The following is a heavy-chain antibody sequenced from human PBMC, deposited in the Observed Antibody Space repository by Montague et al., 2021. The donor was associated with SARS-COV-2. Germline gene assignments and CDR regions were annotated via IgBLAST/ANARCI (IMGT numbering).Heavy chain of an antibody. V-gene: IGHV3-53*01. J-gene: IGHJ6*02. CDR1: GFTVSTNY. CDR3: ARGGGLRNYGMDV. CDR2: IYSGGDT. Sequence: SLRLSCAASGFTVSTNYMSWVRQAPGKGLEWISVIYSGGDTHYADSVKGRFTISRDNSKNTLYLQMNSLRAEDTAVYYCARGGGLRNYGMDVWGQGTTVTASS. D-gene: IGHD5-12*01.